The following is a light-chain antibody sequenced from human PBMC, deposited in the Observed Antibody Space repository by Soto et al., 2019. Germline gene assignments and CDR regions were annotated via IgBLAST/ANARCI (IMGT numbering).Light chain of an antibody. V-gene: IGKV3-15*01. J-gene: IGKJ1*01. CDR3: QQYKYWPTP. CDR1: QSVSST. CDR2: GAS. Sequence: EIVMTQSPATLSMSLGERATLSCRASQSVSSTVAWYQQRPGQAPRLLIYGASTRATGMSARFSGRESGTEFSLTISRLQSDDFSVYFCQQYKYWPTPFGQGTKVEIK.